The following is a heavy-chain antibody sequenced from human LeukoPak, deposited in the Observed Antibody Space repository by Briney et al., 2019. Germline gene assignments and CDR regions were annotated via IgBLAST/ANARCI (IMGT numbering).Heavy chain of an antibody. Sequence: PGGSLRLSCAASGFTFSSYSMNWVRQAPGKGLEWVSIIYSGGSTYYADSVKGRFTISRDNSKNTLYLQMNSLRAEDTAVYYCAKDLLDYGDHFDYWGQGTLVTVSS. D-gene: IGHD4-17*01. CDR1: GFTFSSYS. V-gene: IGHV3-23*03. J-gene: IGHJ4*02. CDR3: AKDLLDYGDHFDY. CDR2: IYSGGST.